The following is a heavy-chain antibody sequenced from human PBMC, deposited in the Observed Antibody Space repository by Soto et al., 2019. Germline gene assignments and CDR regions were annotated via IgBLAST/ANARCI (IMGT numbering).Heavy chain of an antibody. CDR2: ICYAGSNK. D-gene: IGHD6-19*01. V-gene: IGHV3-33*01. J-gene: IGHJ4*02. CDR3: ARDLWLIAVAGTKRGRGY. Sequence: QLQLGESGGGVVQPGRAMRLSCAASGFTFSRYGMHWVRQATGKGLEWVAIICYAGSNKYYADSVKGRFRISRDNSKNTLYLQMNSLRGEDTAVYYCARDLWLIAVAGTKRGRGYWGPGTLVNVSS. CDR1: GFTFSRYG.